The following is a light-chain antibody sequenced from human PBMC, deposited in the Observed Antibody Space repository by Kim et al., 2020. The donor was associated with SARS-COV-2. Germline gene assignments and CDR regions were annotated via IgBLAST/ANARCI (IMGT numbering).Light chain of an antibody. J-gene: IGLJ2*01. CDR3: QSYDSSNPVV. CDR1: SGSIASNY. CDR2: EDN. V-gene: IGLV6-57*03. Sequence: KPVTTSCTPSSGSIASNYVQWYQQRPGSAPTTVIYEDNQRPSWVPDRFSGSIDSSSNSASLTISGLKTEDEADYYCQSYDSSNPVVFGGGTQLTVL.